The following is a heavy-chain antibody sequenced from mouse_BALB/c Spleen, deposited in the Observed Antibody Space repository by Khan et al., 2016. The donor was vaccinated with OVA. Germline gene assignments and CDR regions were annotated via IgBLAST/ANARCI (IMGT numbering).Heavy chain of an antibody. CDR1: GYTFTSYW. J-gene: IGHJ3*01. Sequence: LVESGAELAKPGASVKMSCKASGYTFTSYWMHWVKQRPGQGLEWIGYINPSTGYSEYNQKFKDKATLTADKSSSTAYMTLSSLTSDDSAVYYCANHGRSSAWFAYWGQGTLVTVSA. CDR2: INPSTGYS. V-gene: IGHV1-7*01. D-gene: IGHD1-1*01. CDR3: ANHGRSSAWFAY.